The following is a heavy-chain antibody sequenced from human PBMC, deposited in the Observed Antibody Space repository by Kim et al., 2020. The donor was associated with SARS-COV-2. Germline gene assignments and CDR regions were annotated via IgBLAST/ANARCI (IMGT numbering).Heavy chain of an antibody. J-gene: IGHJ5*02. CDR3: ASRSRGYSYGYRWFDP. CDR2: IIPIFGTA. V-gene: IGHV1-69*13. CDR1: GGTFSSYA. D-gene: IGHD5-18*01. Sequence: SVKVSCKASGGTFSSYAISWVRQAPGQGLEWMGGIIPIFGTANYAQKFQGRVTITADESTSTAYMELSSLRSEDTAVYYCASRSRGYSYGYRWFDPWGQGTLVTVSS.